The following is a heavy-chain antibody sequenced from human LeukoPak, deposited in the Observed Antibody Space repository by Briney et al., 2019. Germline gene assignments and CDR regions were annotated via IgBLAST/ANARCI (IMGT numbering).Heavy chain of an antibody. Sequence: GGSLRLSCAASGFTVSSNYMSWVRLAPGKGLEWVSVIYSGGSTYYADSVKGRFTISRDNSKNTLYLQMNSLRAEDTAVYYCARVHYDYVWGSYRSDQYYFDYWGQGTLVTVSS. CDR2: IYSGGST. CDR1: GFTVSSNY. J-gene: IGHJ4*02. CDR3: ARVHYDYVWGSYRSDQYYFDY. V-gene: IGHV3-66*01. D-gene: IGHD3-16*02.